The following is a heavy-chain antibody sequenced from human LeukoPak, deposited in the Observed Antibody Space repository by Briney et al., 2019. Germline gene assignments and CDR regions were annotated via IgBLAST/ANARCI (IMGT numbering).Heavy chain of an antibody. V-gene: IGHV4-59*01. CDR3: ARGLGYYDSSGYYYPTFGNWFDP. CDR1: GGSISSYY. J-gene: IGHJ5*02. Sequence: SETLSLTCTVSGGSISSYYWSWIRQPPGKGLGWIGYIYYSGSTNYNPSLKSRVTISVDTSKNQFSLKLSSVTAADTAVYYCARGLGYYDSSGYYYPTFGNWFDPWGQGTLVTVSS. CDR2: IYYSGST. D-gene: IGHD3-22*01.